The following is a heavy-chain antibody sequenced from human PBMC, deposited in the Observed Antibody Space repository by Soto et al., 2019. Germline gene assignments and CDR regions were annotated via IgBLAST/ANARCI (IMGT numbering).Heavy chain of an antibody. D-gene: IGHD2-2*01. Sequence: QVQLVQSGAEVKKPGASVKVSCKASGYTFTSYYMHWVRQAPGQGLEWMGIINPSGGSTSYGQKFQGRVTMTRDTSTSTVYMELSSLRSEDTAVYYCARDLLPAAMWDYWGQGTLVTVSS. V-gene: IGHV1-46*01. CDR1: GYTFTSYY. CDR3: ARDLLPAAMWDY. J-gene: IGHJ4*02. CDR2: INPSGGST.